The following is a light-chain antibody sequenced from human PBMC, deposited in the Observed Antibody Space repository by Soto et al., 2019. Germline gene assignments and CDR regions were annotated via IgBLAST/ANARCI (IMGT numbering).Light chain of an antibody. J-gene: IGKJ1*01. CDR3: QQYNNWPQT. CDR2: GAS. V-gene: IGKV3-20*01. Sequence: EVVLTQSPGTLSLSPGERATLSCRASQSVGSIYLAWYQQKPGQAPRLLIYGASSRATGIPDRFSGSGSGTDVTPTISRLEPEDFAVYYCQQYNNWPQTFGQGTKVAIK. CDR1: QSVGSIY.